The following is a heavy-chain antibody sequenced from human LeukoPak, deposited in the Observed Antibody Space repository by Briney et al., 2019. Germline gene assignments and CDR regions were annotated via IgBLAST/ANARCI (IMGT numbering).Heavy chain of an antibody. J-gene: IGHJ3*02. D-gene: IGHD6-19*01. CDR1: GGSISSYY. Sequence: SETLSLTCTVSGGSISSYYWSWIRQPPGKGLEWIGYIYYSGSTNYNPSLKSRVTISVDTSKNQFSLKLSSVTAADTAVYYCARDSSGWYMSQNDAFDIWGQGTIVTVSS. CDR2: IYYSGST. V-gene: IGHV4-59*01. CDR3: ARDSSGWYMSQNDAFDI.